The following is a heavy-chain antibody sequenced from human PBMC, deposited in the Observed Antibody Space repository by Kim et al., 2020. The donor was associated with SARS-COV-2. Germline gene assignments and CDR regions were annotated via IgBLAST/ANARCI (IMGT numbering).Heavy chain of an antibody. D-gene: IGHD1-26*01. J-gene: IGHJ6*02. CDR1: GGSFSGYY. Sequence: SETLSLTCAVYGGSFSGYYWSWIRQPPGKGLEWIGEINHSGSTNYNPSLKSRVTISVDTSKNQFSLKLSSVTAADTAVYYCARGNGGGSYFGSSYYYYYGMDVWGQGTTVTVSS. CDR2: INHSGST. V-gene: IGHV4-34*01. CDR3: ARGNGGGSYFGSSYYYYYGMDV.